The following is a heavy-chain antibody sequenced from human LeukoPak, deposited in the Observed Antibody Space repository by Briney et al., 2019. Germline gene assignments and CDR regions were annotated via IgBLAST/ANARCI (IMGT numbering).Heavy chain of an antibody. CDR3: ARYHCSTTTCYYFEY. CDR2: VYYTGSS. D-gene: IGHD2-2*01. J-gene: IGHJ4*02. CDR1: GGSISNGDHY. V-gene: IGHV4-61*08. Sequence: SETLSLTCTVSGGSISNGDHYWSWIRQPPGKGLEWIGYVYYTGSSNYNPSLRSRVTISADTSKNQFSLKLSSVTAADTAVYYCARYHCSTTTCYYFEYWGQGILVTVSS.